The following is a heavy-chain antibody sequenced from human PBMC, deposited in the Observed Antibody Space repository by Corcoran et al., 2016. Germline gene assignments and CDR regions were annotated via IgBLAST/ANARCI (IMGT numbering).Heavy chain of an antibody. V-gene: IGHV4-4*02. J-gene: IGHJ4*02. CDR2: NYHRGSP. Sequence: QVQLQESGPGLVKPSGTLSLTCAVSGGSISSSNWWSCVRLPPGKGLAWIGENYHRGSPNYNPSLKSRVTISVDKSKNQFSLKLSSVTAADTAVDYCAIVFDHYYFDYWGQGTLVTVSS. D-gene: IGHD3-9*01. CDR3: AIVFDHYYFDY. CDR1: GGSISSSNW.